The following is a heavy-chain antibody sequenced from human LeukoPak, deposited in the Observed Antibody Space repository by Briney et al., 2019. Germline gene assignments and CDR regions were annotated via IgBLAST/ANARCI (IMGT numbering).Heavy chain of an antibody. D-gene: IGHD3-22*01. CDR3: ARARSSGYYNHFDY. CDR1: GFTFSSYG. V-gene: IGHV3-48*02. J-gene: IGHJ4*02. CDR2: ISSSTSTI. Sequence: PGGSLRLSCAASGFTFSSYGMNWVRQAPGKGLEWLPYISSSTSTIYYADSVKGRFTISRDNAKNSLYLQMNSLRDEDTAVYYCARARSSGYYNHFDYWGQGTLVTVSS.